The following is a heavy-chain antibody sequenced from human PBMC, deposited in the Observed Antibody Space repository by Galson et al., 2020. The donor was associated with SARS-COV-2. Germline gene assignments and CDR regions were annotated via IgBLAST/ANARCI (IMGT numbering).Heavy chain of an antibody. CDR2: INWKGDFI. CDR3: SSGDSGSGWYRRFDY. CDR1: GFSFDVSG. V-gene: IGHV3-20*04. J-gene: IGHJ4*02. Sequence: GESPKISCISSGFSFDVSGMTWVRQAPGTGLEWVSGINWKGDFIGYTESVKGRSIISRDNTKKALYLHINRLRDDDTAVYYCSSGDSGSGWYRRFDYWGQGTQVTVSS. D-gene: IGHD6-19*01.